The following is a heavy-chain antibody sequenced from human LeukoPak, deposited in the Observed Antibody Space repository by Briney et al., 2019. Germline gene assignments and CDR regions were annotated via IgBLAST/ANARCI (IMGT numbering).Heavy chain of an antibody. CDR1: GFTFSSYG. V-gene: IGHV3-30*02. J-gene: IGHJ4*02. Sequence: GGSLRLSCAASGFTFSSYGMHWVRQAPGKGLEWVAFIRCDGSNKYYADSVKGRFTISRDNSKNTLYLQMNSLRAEDTAVYYCAKDHDIGVAVKEAIYYFDYWGQGTLVTVSS. CDR2: IRCDGSNK. CDR3: AKDHDIGVAVKEAIYYFDY. D-gene: IGHD6-19*01.